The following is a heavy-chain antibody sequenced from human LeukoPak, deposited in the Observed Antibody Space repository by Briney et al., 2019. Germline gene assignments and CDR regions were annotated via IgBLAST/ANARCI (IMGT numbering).Heavy chain of an antibody. V-gene: IGHV4-39*01. Sequence: PSETLSLTCTVSGGSISSSSYYWGWIRQPPGKWLEWIGSIYYSGSTYYNPSLKSRVTISVDTSKNQFSLKLSSVTAADTAVYYCASNIVAHFDYWGQGTLVTVSS. CDR3: ASNIVAHFDY. CDR1: GGSISSSSYY. J-gene: IGHJ4*02. D-gene: IGHD5-12*01. CDR2: IYYSGST.